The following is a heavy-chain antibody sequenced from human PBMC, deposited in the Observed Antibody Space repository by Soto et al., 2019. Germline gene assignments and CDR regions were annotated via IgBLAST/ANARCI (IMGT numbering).Heavy chain of an antibody. CDR3: ARAACDGGRCDTLVGRRYGMDV. CDR2: ISYDGNNK. CDR1: GFTFSSYV. J-gene: IGHJ6*02. D-gene: IGHD2-15*01. Sequence: QVQLVESGGGVVQPGRSLRLSCAASGFTFSSYVMHWVRQAPGKGLEWVAVISYDGNNKYYADSVKGRFTISRDNSKNTMYLQMSSMRAEDTAVYYCARAACDGGRCDTLVGRRYGMDVWGQGTTVTVSS. V-gene: IGHV3-30-3*01.